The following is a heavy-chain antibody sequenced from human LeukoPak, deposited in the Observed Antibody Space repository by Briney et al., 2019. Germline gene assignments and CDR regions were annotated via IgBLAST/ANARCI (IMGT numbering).Heavy chain of an antibody. CDR2: ISSRGDTI. J-gene: IGHJ4*02. Sequence: GGSLRLSCAASGFTFSTYSMNWVRQAPGKGLEWVSYISSRGDTIYYSDSVKGRFTISRDNAKNSLYLQMNSLRDEDTAVYYCAREWLWLVDYWGQGTLVTVSS. CDR3: AREWLWLVDY. V-gene: IGHV3-48*02. CDR1: GFTFSTYS. D-gene: IGHD6-19*01.